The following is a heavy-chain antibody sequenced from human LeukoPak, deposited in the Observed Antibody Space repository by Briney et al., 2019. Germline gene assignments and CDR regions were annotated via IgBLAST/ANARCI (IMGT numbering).Heavy chain of an antibody. CDR1: GGSISSHY. Sequence: PLETLSLTCIVSGGSISSHYWSWIRQPPGKGLEWIGYIYYSGSTTYNPSLKSRVTISEDTSKNQFSLKLSSVTAADTAVYYCERHSSSWYVDFWGQGTLVTVSS. CDR3: ERHSSSWYVDF. J-gene: IGHJ4*02. D-gene: IGHD6-13*01. CDR2: IYYSGST. V-gene: IGHV4-59*11.